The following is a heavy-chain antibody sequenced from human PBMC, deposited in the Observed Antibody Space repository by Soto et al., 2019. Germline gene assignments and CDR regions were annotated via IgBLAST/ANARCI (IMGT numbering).Heavy chain of an antibody. CDR2: ISGSGGST. J-gene: IGHJ3*02. V-gene: IGHV3-23*01. D-gene: IGHD3-10*01. CDR1: GFTFSSYA. CDR3: AKETSMVRGVIILGAFDI. Sequence: GGSLRLSCAASGFTFSSYAMSWVRQAPGKGLEWVSAISGSGGSTYYADSVKGRFTISRDNSKTTLYLQMNSLRAEDTAVYYCAKETSMVRGVIILGAFDIWGQGTMVTVSS.